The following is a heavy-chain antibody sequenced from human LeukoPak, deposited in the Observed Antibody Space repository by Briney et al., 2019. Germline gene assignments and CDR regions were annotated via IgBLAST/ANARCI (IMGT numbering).Heavy chain of an antibody. V-gene: IGHV3-48*01. CDR2: ISKSDSPR. CDR3: ARLRGEWLWNYYYYYMDV. Sequence: GGSLRLSCVASGFTFSTYSMIWVRQAPGKGPEWVSYISKSDSPRYYADSVTGRFTISRDNAKNSLYLQMNSLRADDTAIYYCARLRGEWLWNYYYYYMDVWGKGTTVTVSS. D-gene: IGHD3-3*01. J-gene: IGHJ6*03. CDR1: GFTFSTYS.